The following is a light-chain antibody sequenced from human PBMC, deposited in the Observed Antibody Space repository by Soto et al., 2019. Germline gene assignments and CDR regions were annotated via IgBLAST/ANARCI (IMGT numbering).Light chain of an antibody. CDR1: SSDLGPYDY. V-gene: IGLV2-14*01. J-gene: IGLJ1*01. CDR2: EDF. CDR3: RSCSSSDTIV. Sequence: QSVLTHPASVSGSPGQSITIYCNGTSSDLGPYDYVSWYQQHTGNAPNVMIYEDFPRPSGVSNRFSGSKXVNTASLTISGLQTEDESEYYCRSCSSSDTIVFGGGTNVTVL.